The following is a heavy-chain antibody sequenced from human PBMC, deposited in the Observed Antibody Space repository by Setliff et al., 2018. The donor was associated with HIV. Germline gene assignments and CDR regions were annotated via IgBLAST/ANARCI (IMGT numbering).Heavy chain of an antibody. CDR1: GFTFSSYA. V-gene: IGHV3-64*01. J-gene: IGHJ3*02. CDR2: ISSNGGNT. Sequence: GGSLRLSCAASGFTFSSYAMHWVRQAPGKGLECVSSISSNGGNTYYASSLKGRFTISRDNSKNTLYLQMGSLRAEDMAVYYCARDASISSPYDAFDIWGQGTMVTVSS. D-gene: IGHD6-6*01. CDR3: ARDASISSPYDAFDI.